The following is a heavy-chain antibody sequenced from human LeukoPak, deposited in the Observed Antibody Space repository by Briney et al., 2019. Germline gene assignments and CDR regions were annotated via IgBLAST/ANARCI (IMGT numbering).Heavy chain of an antibody. Sequence: GGSLRLSCAASGFTFSSYSMNWVRQAPGKGLEWVSSISSSSSYIYYADSVKGRFTISRDNAKNSLYLQMNSLRAEDTAVYYCARDRVISGRYYEVEHWGQGTLVTVSS. CDR3: ARDRVISGRYYEVEH. V-gene: IGHV3-21*01. J-gene: IGHJ1*01. CDR1: GFTFSSYS. CDR2: ISSSSSYI. D-gene: IGHD1-26*01.